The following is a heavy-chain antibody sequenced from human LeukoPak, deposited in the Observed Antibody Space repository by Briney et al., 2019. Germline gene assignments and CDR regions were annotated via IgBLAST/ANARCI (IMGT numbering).Heavy chain of an antibody. CDR2: INNDGSST. D-gene: IGHD6-13*01. J-gene: IGHJ6*03. Sequence: GGSLRLSCAASGFTFSNYWMHWVRQAPGKGLVWVSRINNDGSSTTYADSVKGRFTISRDNAKNMVYLQMSSLRAEDTAVYYCARWRQQLVVGTGHYYYYMDVWGKGTTVTVSS. CDR3: ARWRQQLVVGTGHYYYYMDV. CDR1: GFTFSNYW. V-gene: IGHV3-74*01.